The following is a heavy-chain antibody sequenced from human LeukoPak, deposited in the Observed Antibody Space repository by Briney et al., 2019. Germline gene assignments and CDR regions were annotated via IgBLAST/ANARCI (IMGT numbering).Heavy chain of an antibody. CDR1: GFTFSSYG. CDR2: ISYDGSSK. V-gene: IGHV3-30*18. J-gene: IGHJ4*02. CDR3: SKGHSDFGTGFDL. D-gene: IGHD4-17*01. Sequence: GGSLRLSCAASGFTFSSYGMDWVRQAPGKGLEWVAGISYDGSSKYHADSVKGRFTISRDNSKNTLYLQMNSLTADDTAVYYCSKGHSDFGTGFDLWGQGTLVTVS.